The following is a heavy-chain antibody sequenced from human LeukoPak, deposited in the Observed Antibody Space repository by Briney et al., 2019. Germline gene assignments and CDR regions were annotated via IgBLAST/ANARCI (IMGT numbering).Heavy chain of an antibody. CDR2: IYYSGST. CDR1: GGSISSGDYY. J-gene: IGHJ4*02. Sequence: SETLSLTCTVSGGSISSGDYYWSWIRQPPGKGLEWVAYIYYSGSTYYNPSLKSRVTISVDTSKNQFSLKLSSVTAADTAVYYCARAIPAAIMCLDYWGQGTLVTVSS. V-gene: IGHV4-30-4*01. CDR3: ARAIPAAIMCLDY. D-gene: IGHD2-2*02.